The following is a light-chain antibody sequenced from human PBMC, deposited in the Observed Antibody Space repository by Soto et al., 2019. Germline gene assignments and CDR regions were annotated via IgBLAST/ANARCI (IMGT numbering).Light chain of an antibody. CDR3: QQFNSYPIT. CDR1: QDIRGA. V-gene: IGKV1-13*02. CDR2: DVS. J-gene: IGKJ5*01. Sequence: AIQLTQSPSSLSASVGDRVTITCRASQDIRGALAWYQQTPGKAPKILMYDVSTLESGVPSRFRGSSSGTDFTLTISSLQPVDFATYYCQQFNSYPITFGQGTRLEIK.